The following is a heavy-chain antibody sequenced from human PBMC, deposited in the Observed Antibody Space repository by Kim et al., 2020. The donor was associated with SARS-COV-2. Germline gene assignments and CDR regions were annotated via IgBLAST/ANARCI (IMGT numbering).Heavy chain of an antibody. CDR2: ISYDGSNK. CDR3: AKDIVGVSGYYYYYYGM. J-gene: IGHJ6*01. D-gene: IGHD3-22*01. Sequence: GGSLRLSCAASGFTFSSYGMHWVRQAPGKGLEWVAVISYDGSNKYYADSVKGRFTISRDNSKNTLYLQMNSLRAEDTAVYYCAKDIVGVSGYYYYYYGM. V-gene: IGHV3-30*18. CDR1: GFTFSSYG.